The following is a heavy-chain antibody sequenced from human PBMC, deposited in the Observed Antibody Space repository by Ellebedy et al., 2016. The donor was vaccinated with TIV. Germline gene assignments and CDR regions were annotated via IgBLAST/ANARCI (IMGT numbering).Heavy chain of an antibody. CDR3: ARLAGAKKCYDY. J-gene: IGHJ4*02. V-gene: IGHV4-34*01. D-gene: IGHD1-26*01. CDR2: INHSGST. Sequence: SETLSLTXAVYGGSFSGYYWSWIRQPPGKGLEWIGEINHSGSTNYNPSLKSRVTISVDTSKNQFSLKLSSVTAADTAVYYCARLAGAKKCYDYWGQGTLVTVSS. CDR1: GGSFSGYY.